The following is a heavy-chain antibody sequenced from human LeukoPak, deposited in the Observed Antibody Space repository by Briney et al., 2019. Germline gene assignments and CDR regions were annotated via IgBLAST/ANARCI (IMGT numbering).Heavy chain of an antibody. D-gene: IGHD3-16*01. J-gene: IGHJ4*02. CDR2: ITSGSSTI. V-gene: IGHV3-48*01. Sequence: GGSLRLSCAAAGFTFSLYSMNGVRQAPGKGLEWVSYITSGSSTIYYAESVRGRFTISRDNAKNSLFLQMNSLRAEDTAVYYCARDGGGDYWGQGTLVTVSS. CDR1: GFTFSLYS. CDR3: ARDGGGDY.